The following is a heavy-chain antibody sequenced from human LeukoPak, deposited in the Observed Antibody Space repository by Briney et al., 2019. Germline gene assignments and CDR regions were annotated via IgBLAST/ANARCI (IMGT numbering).Heavy chain of an antibody. Sequence: SETLSLTCAVYGGSFSDYYWSWIRQPPGKGLEWIGEINHSGSTNYNPSLKSRVTISVDTSKNQFSLKLSSVTAADTAVYYCARHPPLDYWGQGTLVTVSS. CDR2: INHSGST. J-gene: IGHJ4*02. V-gene: IGHV4-34*01. CDR3: ARHPPLDY. CDR1: GGSFSDYY.